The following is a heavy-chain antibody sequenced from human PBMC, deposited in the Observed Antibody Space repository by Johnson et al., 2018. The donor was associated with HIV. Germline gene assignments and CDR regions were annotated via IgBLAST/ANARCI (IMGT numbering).Heavy chain of an antibody. CDR2: ISSSGDTT. V-gene: IGHV3-11*04. Sequence: QEQLVESGGGLVQPGGSLRLSCAASEFTVSANYMSWVRQAPGKGLEWVSYISSSGDTTYYTDSVKGRFTISRDTAEHLLYLQMNSLRVDDTAVYYCAKTGGGAALDSWGQGTMVTVSS. D-gene: IGHD3-16*01. CDR1: EFTVSANY. CDR3: AKTGGGAALDS. J-gene: IGHJ3*02.